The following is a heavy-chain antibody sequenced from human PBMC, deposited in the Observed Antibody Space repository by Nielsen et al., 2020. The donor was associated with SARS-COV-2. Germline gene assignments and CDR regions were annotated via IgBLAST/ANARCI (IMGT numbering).Heavy chain of an antibody. Sequence: SVKVSCKASGGTFSSYAISWVRQAPGQGLEWMGGIIPIFGTANYAQKFQGRVTITADKSTSTAYMELSSLRSEDTAVYYCARGVVPAYYYYGMDVWGQGTTVTVSS. V-gene: IGHV1-69*06. D-gene: IGHD2-2*01. CDR1: GGTFSSYA. J-gene: IGHJ6*02. CDR3: ARGVVPAYYYYGMDV. CDR2: IIPIFGTA.